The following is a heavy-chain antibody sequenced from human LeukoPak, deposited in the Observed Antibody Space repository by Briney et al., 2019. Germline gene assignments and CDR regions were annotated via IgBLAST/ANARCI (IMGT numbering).Heavy chain of an antibody. V-gene: IGHV4-4*07. CDR3: ARDQGYCSGGSCYKNWFDP. CDR1: GGSIKNYY. Sequence: PSETLSLTCTVSGGSIKNYYWSWIRQPAGKGLEWIGRIYTSGSTNYNPSLKSRVTMSVDTSKNQFSLKLSSVTAADTAVYYCARDQGYCSGGSCYKNWFDPWGQGTLVTVSS. CDR2: IYTSGST. J-gene: IGHJ5*02. D-gene: IGHD2-15*01.